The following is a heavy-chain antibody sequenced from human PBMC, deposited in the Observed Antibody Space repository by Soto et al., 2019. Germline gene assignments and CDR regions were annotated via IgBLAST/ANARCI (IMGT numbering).Heavy chain of an antibody. CDR3: ATLMSSGSNWFDP. Sequence: PGESPKISCKVSGYSFTSYWIGWVRQMPGKGLEWMGIIYPGDSDTRYSPSFQGQVTISADKSISTAYLQWSSLKASDFALYYCATLMSSGSNWFDPWGQGTLVTVSS. J-gene: IGHJ5*02. CDR2: IYPGDSDT. CDR1: GYSFTSYW. V-gene: IGHV5-51*01. D-gene: IGHD6-19*01.